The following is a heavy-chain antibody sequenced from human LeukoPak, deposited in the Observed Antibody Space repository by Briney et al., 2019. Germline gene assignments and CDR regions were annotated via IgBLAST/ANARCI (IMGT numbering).Heavy chain of an antibody. CDR1: VYNFVRCD. CDR2: ISPFYTKT. D-gene: IGHD6-19*01. CDR3: AICRSGWYLYYLDY. V-gene: IGHV1-18*01. J-gene: IGHJ4*02. Sequence: SVMVFCKTSVYNFVRCDIICVRHAPGQGLEWMGRISPFYTKTDYAQGFQGRVTLTTDTSTSTAYMELRGMRSDDTAAYYCAICRSGWYLYYLDYWGQGTLVTVSS.